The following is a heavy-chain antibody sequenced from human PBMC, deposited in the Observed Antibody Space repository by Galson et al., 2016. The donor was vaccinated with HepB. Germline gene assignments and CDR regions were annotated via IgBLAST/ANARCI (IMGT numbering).Heavy chain of an antibody. Sequence: CAISGDSVSSNSAAWNWIRQSPSRGLEWLGKIYYRSKWNYDYAVSVKSRITINPDTSKNQFSLQLNSVTPEDTAVYYCATLYYDYWGQGIQVTVSS. CDR2: IYYRSKWNY. D-gene: IGHD3-10*01. CDR3: ATLYYDY. J-gene: IGHJ4*02. V-gene: IGHV6-1*01. CDR1: GDSVSSNSAA.